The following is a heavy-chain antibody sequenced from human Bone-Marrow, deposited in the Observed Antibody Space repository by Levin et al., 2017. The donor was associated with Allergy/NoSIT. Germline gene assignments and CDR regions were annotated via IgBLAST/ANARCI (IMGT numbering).Heavy chain of an antibody. J-gene: IGHJ5*01. CDR3: AKSPPHDNPNWFDS. V-gene: IGHV3-23*01. D-gene: IGHD1-1*01. CDR1: GFTFSRYV. CDR2: ISASGDIT. Sequence: PGGSLRLSCAASGFTFSRYVMNWLRQPPGKGLEWVSGISASGDITHYVDSVKGRFTISRNNSKNTLYLEMHSPTADDTAVYYCAKSPPHDNPNWFDSWGQGTLVTVSS.